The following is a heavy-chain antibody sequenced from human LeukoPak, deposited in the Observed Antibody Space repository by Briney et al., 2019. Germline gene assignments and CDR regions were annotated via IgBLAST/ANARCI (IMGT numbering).Heavy chain of an antibody. J-gene: IGHJ4*02. V-gene: IGHV3-21*01. CDR1: GFTFSSYS. CDR2: ISSSSSYI. Sequence: NPGGSLRLSCAASGFTFSSYSMNWVRQAPGKGLEWVSSISSSSSYIYYADSVKGRFTISRDNAKNSLYLQMNSLRAEDTAVYYCARGYSNYEGEDYWGQGTLVTVSS. CDR3: ARGYSNYEGEDY. D-gene: IGHD4-11*01.